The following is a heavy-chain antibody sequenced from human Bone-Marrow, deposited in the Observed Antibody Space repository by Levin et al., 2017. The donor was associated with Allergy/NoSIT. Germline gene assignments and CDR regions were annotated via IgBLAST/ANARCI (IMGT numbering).Heavy chain of an antibody. J-gene: IGHJ4*02. D-gene: IGHD3-10*01. CDR1: GASIRDDSHY. V-gene: IGHV4-39*01. Sequence: SETLSLTCSVSGASIRDDSHYWGWIRQPPGKGLEWIGVVYWSGTTYLDPSLKSRVTISEDSAYNQFSLRLRSVTAADTAVYYCTRAYFYGLGSNLFYFDYWGQGKLVTVSS. CDR3: TRAYFYGLGSNLFYFDY. CDR2: VYWSGTT.